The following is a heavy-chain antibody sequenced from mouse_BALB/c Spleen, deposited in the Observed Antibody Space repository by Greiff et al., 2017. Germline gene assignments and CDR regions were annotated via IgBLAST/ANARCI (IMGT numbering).Heavy chain of an antibody. CDR3: ARGGEWLGPFFDY. V-gene: IGHV5-17*02. J-gene: IGHJ2*01. D-gene: IGHD2-2*01. CDR2: ISSGSSTI. Sequence: EVQVVESGGGLVQPGGSRKLSCAASGFTFSSFGMHWVRQAPEKGLEWVAYISSGSSTIYYADTVKGRFTISRDNPKHTLFLQMTSLRSEDTAMYYCARGGEWLGPFFDYGGQGTTLTVSA. CDR1: GFTFSSFG.